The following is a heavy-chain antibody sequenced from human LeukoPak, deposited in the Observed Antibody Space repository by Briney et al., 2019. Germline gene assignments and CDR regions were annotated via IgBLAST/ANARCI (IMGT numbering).Heavy chain of an antibody. V-gene: IGHV3-30-3*01. CDR2: ISYDGSNR. J-gene: IGHJ4*02. D-gene: IGHD2-21*02. CDR3: AGDGTSYCGGDCYQGY. Sequence: GGSLRLSCAASGFTFSDYAMHWVRQAPGKGLEWVSVISYDGSNRYYADSVKGRFTISRDNSKNTLYLQMNGLRAEDTAVYYCAGDGTSYCGGDCYQGYWGQGTLVTVSS. CDR1: GFTFSDYA.